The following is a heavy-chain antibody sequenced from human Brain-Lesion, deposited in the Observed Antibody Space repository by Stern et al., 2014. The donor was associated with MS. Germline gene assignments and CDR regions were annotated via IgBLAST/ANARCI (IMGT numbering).Heavy chain of an antibody. CDR3: ARDQRGITIFGVVTDYYYLGMDV. J-gene: IGHJ6*02. D-gene: IGHD3-3*01. CDR2: INPNTGGT. Sequence: VPLVQSGAEVKKPGASVKVSCKTSGYIFTGYYIHWVRQAPGQGLEWMAWINPNTGGTKQAQKFQGRVTMSRDTSISTAYVELSSLTSDDTAVYYCARDQRGITIFGVVTDYYYLGMDVWGQGTTVTVSS. V-gene: IGHV1-2*02. CDR1: GYIFTGYY.